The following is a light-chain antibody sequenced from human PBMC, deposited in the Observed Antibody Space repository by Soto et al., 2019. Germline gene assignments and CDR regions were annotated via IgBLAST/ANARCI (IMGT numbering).Light chain of an antibody. CDR1: QSVSNNY. V-gene: IGKV3-20*01. Sequence: EIVLTQSPGTLSLSPGERATRCCRASQSVSNNYLAWYQQKPGQAPRLLIYGASNRATGIPDRFSGSGSGTDFTLTISRLEPQDSAMYYCQQYVISVTFGQGTRLEIK. J-gene: IGKJ5*01. CDR2: GAS. CDR3: QQYVISVT.